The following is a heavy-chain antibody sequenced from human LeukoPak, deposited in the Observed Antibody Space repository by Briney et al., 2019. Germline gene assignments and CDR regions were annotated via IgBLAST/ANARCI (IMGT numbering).Heavy chain of an antibody. CDR2: ISGSGGST. CDR1: GFTFSSYA. Sequence: GGSLRLSCAASGFTFSSYAMSWVRQAPGKGLEWVSAISGSGGSTYYADSVKGRFTISRDNSKNTLYLQMNSLRAEDTAVYYCAREATYYYDSSGHNDAFDIWGQGTMVTVSS. V-gene: IGHV3-23*01. CDR3: AREATYYYDSSGHNDAFDI. J-gene: IGHJ3*02. D-gene: IGHD3-22*01.